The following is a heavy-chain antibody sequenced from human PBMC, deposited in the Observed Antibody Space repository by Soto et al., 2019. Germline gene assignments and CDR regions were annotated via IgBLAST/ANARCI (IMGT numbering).Heavy chain of an antibody. Sequence: SVKVSCKASGGTFSSYAISWVRQAPGQGLEWMGGIIPIFGTANYAQKFQGRVTITADESTSTAYMELSSLRSEDTAVYYCARVNHLGYCSGGSCPNDAFDIWGQGTVVTVSS. CDR1: GGTFSSYA. D-gene: IGHD2-15*01. J-gene: IGHJ3*02. CDR3: ARVNHLGYCSGGSCPNDAFDI. V-gene: IGHV1-69*13. CDR2: IIPIFGTA.